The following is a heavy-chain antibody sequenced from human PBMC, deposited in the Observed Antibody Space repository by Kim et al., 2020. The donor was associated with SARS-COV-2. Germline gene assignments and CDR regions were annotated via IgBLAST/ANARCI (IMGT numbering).Heavy chain of an antibody. CDR2: IYYRGST. V-gene: IGHV4-59*08. J-gene: IGHJ4*02. CDR1: GGSISSYY. Sequence: SETLSLTCTASGGSISSYYWSWIRQPPGKGLEWIGNIYYRGSTTYHPSLKSRVTISVDTSKNQFSLKLSSVTAAETAVYYCARQGCSSNSCHNFDYWGQGTLVTVSS. CDR3: ARQGCSSNSCHNFDY. D-gene: IGHD2-2*01.